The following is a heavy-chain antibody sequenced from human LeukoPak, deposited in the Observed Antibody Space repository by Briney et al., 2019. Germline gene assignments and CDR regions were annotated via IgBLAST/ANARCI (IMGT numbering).Heavy chain of an antibody. CDR3: ARDTYGGFDY. V-gene: IGHV3-7*01. Sequence: PGGCLRLSCAASEFTFSSYWMGWVRQAPGKGLEWVASINQDGSEKYYVDSVEGRFTISRDNAKTSLYLQINSLRAEDTAIFYCARDTYGGFDYWGQGTLVTVSS. CDR1: EFTFSSYW. CDR2: INQDGSEK. J-gene: IGHJ4*02. D-gene: IGHD4-23*01.